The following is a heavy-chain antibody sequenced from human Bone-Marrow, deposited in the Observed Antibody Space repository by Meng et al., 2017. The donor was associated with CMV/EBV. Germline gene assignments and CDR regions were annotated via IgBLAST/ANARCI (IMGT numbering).Heavy chain of an antibody. J-gene: IGHJ6*02. CDR1: GFTFSSYE. CDR3: ARDRLAAADYGMDV. Sequence: GGSLRLSCAASGFTFSSYEMNWVRQAPGKGLEWVSYISSSGSTIYYADSVKGRFTISRDNAKNSLYLQMNSLRAEDTAVYYCARDRLAAADYGMDVWGQGTTVTVSS. CDR2: ISSSGSTI. D-gene: IGHD6-13*01. V-gene: IGHV3-48*03.